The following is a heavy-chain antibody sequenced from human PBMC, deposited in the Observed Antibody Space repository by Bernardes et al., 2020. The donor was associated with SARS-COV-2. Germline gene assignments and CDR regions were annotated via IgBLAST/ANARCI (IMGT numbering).Heavy chain of an antibody. D-gene: IGHD3-10*01. CDR2: IYHSWST. V-gene: IGHV4-4*02. J-gene: IGHJ3*02. CDR3: ARSWFGEFHAFDI. Sequence: SDPLSLTCAGSVGCNSSSKWWRFARQPPGKGLEWNGEIYHSWSTNYNPSLKSRVTISVDKSKNQFSLKLSSVTAADTAVYYCARSWFGEFHAFDIWGQWTMVTVSS. CDR1: VGCNSSSKW.